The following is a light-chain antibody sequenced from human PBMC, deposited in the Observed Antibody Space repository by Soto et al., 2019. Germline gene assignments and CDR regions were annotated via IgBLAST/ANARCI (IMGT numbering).Light chain of an antibody. CDR3: QQYGTPRSVT. Sequence: EIVLTQSPGTLSLSPGEEATLSCRASQSVDSNYLAWYQQKPGQTPRLIIYGASGRADGIPHRFSGSGFGPDFTLTISKVEPEDFAVYYCQQYGTPRSVTFGQGTRLDI. CDR2: GAS. CDR1: QSVDSNY. V-gene: IGKV3-20*01. J-gene: IGKJ5*01.